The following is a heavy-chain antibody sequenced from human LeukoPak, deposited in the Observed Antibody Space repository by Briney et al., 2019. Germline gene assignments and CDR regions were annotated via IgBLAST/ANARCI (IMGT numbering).Heavy chain of an antibody. CDR2: ISSSGSTI. CDR1: GFIFSDYY. J-gene: IGHJ3*02. Sequence: PGGSLRLSCAASGFIFSDYYMSWIRQVPGKGLEWVSYISSSGSTIYYADSVKGRFTISRDNAKNSLYLQMNSLRAEDTAVYYCARARGQCGGACKWPKAAFDIWGQGTMVTVSS. V-gene: IGHV3-11*04. CDR3: ARARGQCGGACKWPKAAFDI. D-gene: IGHD2-21*02.